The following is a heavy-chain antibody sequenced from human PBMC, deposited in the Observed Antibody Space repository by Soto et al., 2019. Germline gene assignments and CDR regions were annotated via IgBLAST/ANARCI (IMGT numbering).Heavy chain of an antibody. CDR1: GGSISSGDYY. V-gene: IGHV4-30-4*01. D-gene: IGHD4-17*01. Sequence: VEPSETLSLTCTVSGGSISSGDYYWSWIRQPPGKGLEWIGSIYYSARTFYKPSPKSRVIISVDTSKSQFSLKLTSVTAADTAVYYCATRPMDYGDYEWSAASLYGMDVWGQGTTVTVSS. CDR2: IYYSART. J-gene: IGHJ6*02. CDR3: ATRPMDYGDYEWSAASLYGMDV.